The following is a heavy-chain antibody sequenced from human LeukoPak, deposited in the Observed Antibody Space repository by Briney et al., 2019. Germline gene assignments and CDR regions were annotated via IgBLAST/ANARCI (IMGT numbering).Heavy chain of an antibody. V-gene: IGHV3-74*01. J-gene: IGHJ1*01. CDR3: ARAPSEIGGYYPEYFRH. Sequence: GGSLRLSCAASGFTFSSYWMHWVRQPPGKGLVWVSRIKSDGSTNYADSVKGRFTISRDNATNTVSLQMNSLRAEDTGVYYCARAPSEIGGYYPEYFRHWGQGTLVTVSS. CDR2: IKSDGST. D-gene: IGHD3-22*01. CDR1: GFTFSSYW.